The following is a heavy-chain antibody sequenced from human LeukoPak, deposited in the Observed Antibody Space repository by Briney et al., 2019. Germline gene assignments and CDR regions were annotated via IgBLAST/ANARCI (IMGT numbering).Heavy chain of an antibody. D-gene: IGHD5-24*01. CDR1: GGSISSSSYH. Sequence: PSETLSLTCTVSGGSISSSSYHWGWIRQPPGKGLEWIGSIYYSGSTYYNPSLKSRVTISVDTSKNQFSLKLSSVTAADTAVYYCARAKRERWLQPTGFDYWGQGTLVTVSS. J-gene: IGHJ4*02. CDR3: ARAKRERWLQPTGFDY. V-gene: IGHV4-39*07. CDR2: IYYSGST.